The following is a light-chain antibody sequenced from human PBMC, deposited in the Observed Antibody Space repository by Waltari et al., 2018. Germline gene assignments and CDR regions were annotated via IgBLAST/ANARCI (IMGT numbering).Light chain of an antibody. CDR1: YSNVGNDN. CDR3: AAWDGSLSGYV. CDR2: NND. J-gene: IGLJ1*01. Sequence: QSVLTQPPSASVTPGQRVTISCSGSYSNVGNDNVYWYPQLPGTAPRLLIYNNDVRPSGVSDRFSGSKSGTSAFLAISGLRSEDEADYYCAAWDGSLSGYVFGIGTKVTVL. V-gene: IGLV1-47*01.